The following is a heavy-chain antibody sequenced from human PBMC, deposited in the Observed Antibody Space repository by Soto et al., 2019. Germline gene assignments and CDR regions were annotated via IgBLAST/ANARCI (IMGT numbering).Heavy chain of an antibody. Sequence: GGSLRLSCVASGFTFSSYGMHWVRQAPGKGLEWVAFIWHDGGNKFYAESVKGRFTISRDNSKNTLYLQMTSLSAEDTAMYYCARDGDVNTGFGKDYWGQGTLVTVPQ. D-gene: IGHD3-16*01. CDR3: ARDGDVNTGFGKDY. CDR2: IWHDGGNK. V-gene: IGHV3-33*01. CDR1: GFTFSSYG. J-gene: IGHJ4*02.